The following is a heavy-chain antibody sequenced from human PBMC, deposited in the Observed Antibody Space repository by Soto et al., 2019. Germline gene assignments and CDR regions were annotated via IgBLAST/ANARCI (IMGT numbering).Heavy chain of an antibody. J-gene: IGHJ6*02. V-gene: IGHV1-69*05. CDR2: IIPMFGTA. Sequence: QVQLVQSGAEVKKPGSSVKVSCKASGGTFSTYTINWVRQAPGQGLEWMGGIIPMFGTANYAQKFQGRVSNTLDVSTSTAYVELSSLRSEDTAVYYCASRYCISTSCHYYGMDVWGQGTTVTVSS. CDR1: GGTFSTYT. D-gene: IGHD2-2*01. CDR3: ASRYCISTSCHYYGMDV.